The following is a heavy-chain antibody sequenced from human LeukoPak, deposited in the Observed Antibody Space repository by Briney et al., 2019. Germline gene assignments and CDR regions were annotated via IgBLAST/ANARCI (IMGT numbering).Heavy chain of an antibody. J-gene: IGHJ4*02. D-gene: IGHD6-19*01. CDR1: GFTFSSYA. CDR3: ARDQRPASYSSGWYGFDY. Sequence: GGSLRLSCAASGFTFSSYAMHWVRQAPGKGLEYVSSISSNGGSTYYANSVKGRFTISRDNSKNTLYLQMGSLRAEDTAVYYCARDQRPASYSSGWYGFDYWGQGTLVTVSS. V-gene: IGHV3-64*01. CDR2: ISSNGGST.